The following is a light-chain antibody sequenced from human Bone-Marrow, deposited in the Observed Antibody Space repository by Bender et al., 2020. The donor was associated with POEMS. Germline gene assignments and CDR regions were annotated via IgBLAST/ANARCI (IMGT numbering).Light chain of an antibody. CDR3: SSYTSSSSLVL. Sequence: QSALTQPPSASGSPGQSVTISFTGTSSDVGDYTAVSWYQQHPGKAPKLMIYEVTKRPSGVSNRFSGSKSGNTASLTISGLQAEDEADYYCSSYTSSSSLVLFGGGTKLTVL. CDR2: EVT. V-gene: IGLV2-14*01. CDR1: SSDVGDYTA. J-gene: IGLJ2*01.